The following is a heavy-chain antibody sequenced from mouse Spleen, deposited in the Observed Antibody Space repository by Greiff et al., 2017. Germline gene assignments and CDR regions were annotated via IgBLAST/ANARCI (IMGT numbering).Heavy chain of an antibody. J-gene: IGHJ2*01. D-gene: IGHD1-1*01. CDR3: ARNYYGSSYEVLYYFDY. CDR1: GFNIKNTY. CDR2: IDPANGNT. V-gene: IGHV14-3*01. Sequence: VQLQQSVAELVRPGASVKLSCTASGFNIKNTYMHWVKQRPEQVLEWIGRIDPANGNTKYAPKFQGKATITADTSSNTAYLQLSSLTSEDTAIYYCARNYYGSSYEVLYYFDYWGQGTTLTVSS.